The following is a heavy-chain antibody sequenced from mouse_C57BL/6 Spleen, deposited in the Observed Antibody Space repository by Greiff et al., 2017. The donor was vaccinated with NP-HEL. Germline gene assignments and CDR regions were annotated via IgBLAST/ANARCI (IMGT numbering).Heavy chain of an antibody. V-gene: IGHV5-16*01. CDR2: INYDGSST. J-gene: IGHJ4*01. CDR3: ARGEGYYAMDD. CDR1: GFTFSDYY. Sequence: EVQRVESEGGLVQPGSSMKLSCTASGFTFSDYYMAWVRQVPEKGLEWVANINYDGSSTYYLDSLKSRFIISRDNAKTILYLQMSSLKSEDTATYYCARGEGYYAMDDWGQGTSVTVSS.